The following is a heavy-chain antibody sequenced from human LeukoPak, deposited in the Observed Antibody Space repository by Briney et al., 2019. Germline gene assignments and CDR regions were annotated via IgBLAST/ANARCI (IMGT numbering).Heavy chain of an antibody. J-gene: IGHJ4*02. CDR2: IGSSASDT. V-gene: IGHV3-23*01. D-gene: IGHD3-10*01. CDR1: GFTFSSYP. Sequence: SGVSLRLSCAASGFTFSSYPMPWVRQAPGKGLEWVSTIGSSASDTHYADSVKGRFTISRDNSKNSLYLQMNSLRAEDTAVYYCAKYYSTSGSSGGRIFDYWGQGTLVTVSS. CDR3: AKYYSTSGSSGGRIFDY.